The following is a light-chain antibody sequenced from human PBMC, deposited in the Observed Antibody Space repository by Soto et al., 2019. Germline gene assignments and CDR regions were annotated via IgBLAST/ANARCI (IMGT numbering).Light chain of an antibody. CDR2: NND. V-gene: IGLV1-40*01. CDR1: SSNIGAGYA. J-gene: IGLJ2*01. Sequence: QSVLTQPPSVSGAPGQRGTLSCTGTSSNIGAGYAVHWYQQLPGTAPKLLIYNNDNRPSGVPDRISASNSGTSASLAITGLQAEDEAHYYCQSYDDGLSGSVFGGGTKLTVL. CDR3: QSYDDGLSGSV.